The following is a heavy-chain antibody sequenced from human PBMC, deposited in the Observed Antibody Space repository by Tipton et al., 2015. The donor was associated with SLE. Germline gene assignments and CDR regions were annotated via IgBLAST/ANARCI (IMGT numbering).Heavy chain of an antibody. CDR2: ISAYNGNT. J-gene: IGHJ6*03. Sequence: QLVQSGAEVKKPGASVKVSCKASGYTFTSYGIIWVRQAPGQGLEWMGWISAYNGNTNYAQKLQGRVTMTTDTSTSTAYMELRSLRSDDTSVYYCARVGDFWSGYYYYYMDVWGKGTTVTVSS. V-gene: IGHV1-18*01. D-gene: IGHD3-3*01. CDR1: GYTFTSYG. CDR3: ARVGDFWSGYYYYYMDV.